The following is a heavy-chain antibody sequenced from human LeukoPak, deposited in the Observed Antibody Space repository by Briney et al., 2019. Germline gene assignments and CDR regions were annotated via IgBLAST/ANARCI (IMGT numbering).Heavy chain of an antibody. CDR3: ARTEYSSGWYYFDY. CDR2: IYYSGST. CDR1: GGSISSYY. V-gene: IGHV4-59*01. J-gene: IGHJ4*02. D-gene: IGHD6-19*01. Sequence: PSETLSLTCTVSGGSISSYYWSWIRQPPGKGLEWIGYIYYSGSTNYNPSLNSRVTISVDTSKNQFSLKLSSVTAADTAVYYCARTEYSSGWYYFDYWGQGTLVTVSS.